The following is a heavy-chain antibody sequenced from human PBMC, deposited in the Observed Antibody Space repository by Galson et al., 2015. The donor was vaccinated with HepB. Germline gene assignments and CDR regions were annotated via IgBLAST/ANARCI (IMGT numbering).Heavy chain of an antibody. Sequence: SLRLSCAASGFTFSSYSMNWVRQAPGKGLEWVSSISSSSSYIYYADSVKGRFTISRVNAKNSLYLQMNSLRAEDTAVYYCARDMGVRDSSGPVGYWGQGTLVTVSS. CDR2: ISSSSSYI. D-gene: IGHD6-19*01. V-gene: IGHV3-21*01. CDR1: GFTFSSYS. J-gene: IGHJ4*02. CDR3: ARDMGVRDSSGPVGY.